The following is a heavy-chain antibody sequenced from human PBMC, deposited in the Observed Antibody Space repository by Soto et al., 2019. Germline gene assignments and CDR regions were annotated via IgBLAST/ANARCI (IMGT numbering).Heavy chain of an antibody. J-gene: IGHJ5*02. CDR3: AREGYRSSTSCYSSFEP. D-gene: IGHD2-2*01. CDR2: IYYSGST. CDR1: GGSISSYY. V-gene: IGHV4-59*01. Sequence: SETLSLTCTVSGGSISSYYWSWIRQPPGKGLEWIGYIYYSGSTNYNPSLKSRVTISVDTSKNQFSLKLSSVTAADTAVYYCAREGYRSSTSCYSSFEPWGQGTLVTVSS.